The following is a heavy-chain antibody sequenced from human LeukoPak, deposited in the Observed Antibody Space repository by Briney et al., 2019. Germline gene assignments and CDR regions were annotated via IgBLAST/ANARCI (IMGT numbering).Heavy chain of an antibody. CDR2: INPNSGGT. CDR3: ARESYNSGSYYNDY. Sequence: ASVKVSCKASGYTFTGYYMHWVRQAPGQGLEWMEWINPNSGGTNYAQKFQGRVTMTRDTSISTAYMELSRPRSDDTAVYYCARESYNSGSYYNDYWGQGTLVTVSS. J-gene: IGHJ4*02. CDR1: GYTFTGYY. D-gene: IGHD3-10*01. V-gene: IGHV1-2*02.